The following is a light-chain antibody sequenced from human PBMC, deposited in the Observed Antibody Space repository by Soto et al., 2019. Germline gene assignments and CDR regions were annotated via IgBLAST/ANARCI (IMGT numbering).Light chain of an antibody. J-gene: IGKJ1*01. CDR2: GPS. V-gene: IGKV3-20*01. CDR1: QSISSSY. CDR3: QKYDSSPRK. Sequence: EIVLTQSPATLSLSLGEIATLSCSASQSISSSYLAWYQQKPGQAPRLLIYGPSSRATGIPDRFSGSGSGTDFTLTINRLEPEDFAVYYCQKYDSSPRKFGQGTKVDIK.